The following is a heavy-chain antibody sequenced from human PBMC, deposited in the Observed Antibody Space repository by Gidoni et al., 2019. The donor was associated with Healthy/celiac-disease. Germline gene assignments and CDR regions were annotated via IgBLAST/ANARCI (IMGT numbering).Heavy chain of an antibody. CDR3: ARWAGVVPAARHYDGMDG. V-gene: IGHV3-33*01. Sequence: VPLVESGGGVVQPGRSLSLSSAASGFTFSTYAMHWVRPAPGKGLEWVEVIWYDGSNKYYADSVKGRFTISRDNSKNTLYLQMNSLRAEETAVYYCARWAGVVPAARHYDGMDGWGQGTTVTVSS. J-gene: IGHJ6*02. CDR2: IWYDGSNK. D-gene: IGHD2-2*01. CDR1: GFTFSTYA.